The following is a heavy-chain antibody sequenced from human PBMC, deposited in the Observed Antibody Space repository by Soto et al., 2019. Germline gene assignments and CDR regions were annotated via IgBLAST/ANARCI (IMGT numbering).Heavy chain of an antibody. D-gene: IGHD2-15*01. V-gene: IGHV3-7*01. Sequence: EVQLVESGGGLVQPGGSLRLSCAASGFIFSNNWMSWVRQAPGKGLEWVANINQDGNEKYYADSGKGRFTISRDNARNSLSLQMNSLRADDTAVYCCVKGVGYLGPWGQGTLVTVSS. CDR2: INQDGNEK. J-gene: IGHJ5*02. CDR3: VKGVGYLGP. CDR1: GFIFSNNW.